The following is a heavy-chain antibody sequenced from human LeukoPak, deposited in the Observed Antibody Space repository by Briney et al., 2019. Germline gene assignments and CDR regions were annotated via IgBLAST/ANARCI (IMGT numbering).Heavy chain of an antibody. CDR3: ARGVQCDY. Sequence: PGGSLRLSCTASGFTFNNYWMSWVRQASGKGLEWVANIKQDGSEKYYVDSVKGRFTISRDNVKSSLYLQMNSLRAEDTAVYYCARGVQCDYWGQGALVTVSS. J-gene: IGHJ4*02. CDR2: IKQDGSEK. V-gene: IGHV3-7*01. D-gene: IGHD1-1*01. CDR1: GFTFNNYW.